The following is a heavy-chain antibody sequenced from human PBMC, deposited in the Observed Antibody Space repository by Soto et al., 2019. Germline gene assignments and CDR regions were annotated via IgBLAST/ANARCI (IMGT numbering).Heavy chain of an antibody. J-gene: IGHJ4*02. CDR1: RGSISSYY. CDR3: ARVRGYSYGYGSFDY. Sequence: SETLSLTCTVSRGSISSYYWSWIRQPPGKGLEWIGYIYYSGSTNYNPSLKSRVTISVDTSKKQFSLKLSSVTAADTAVYYCARVRGYSYGYGSFDYWGQGTLVTVSS. D-gene: IGHD5-18*01. V-gene: IGHV4-59*01. CDR2: IYYSGST.